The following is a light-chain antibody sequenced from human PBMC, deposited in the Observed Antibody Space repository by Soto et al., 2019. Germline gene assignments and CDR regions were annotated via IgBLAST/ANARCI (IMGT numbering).Light chain of an antibody. Sequence: QSVLTQPPSASGTPGQRVTISCSGSSSNIRSNTVNWYQQLPGTAPKLLIYSNNQRPSGVPDRFSGSKSGTSASLAISGLQSEDEADYYCAAWDDILNGDVFGTGTKLTVL. V-gene: IGLV1-44*01. J-gene: IGLJ1*01. CDR2: SNN. CDR1: SSNIRSNT. CDR3: AAWDDILNGDV.